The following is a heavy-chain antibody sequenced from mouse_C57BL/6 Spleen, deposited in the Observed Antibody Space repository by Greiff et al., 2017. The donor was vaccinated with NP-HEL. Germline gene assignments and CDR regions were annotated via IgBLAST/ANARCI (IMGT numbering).Heavy chain of an antibody. Sequence: EVKLMESGGGLVKPGGSLKLSCAASGFTFSDYGMHWVRQAPEKGLEWVAYISSGSSTIYYADTVKGRFTISRDNAKNTLFLQMTSLRSEDTAMYYCARPGWDGHKLPYYYAMDYWGQGTSVTVSS. CDR2: ISSGSSTI. V-gene: IGHV5-17*01. CDR1: GFTFSDYG. CDR3: ARPGWDGHKLPYYYAMDY. D-gene: IGHD4-1*01. J-gene: IGHJ4*01.